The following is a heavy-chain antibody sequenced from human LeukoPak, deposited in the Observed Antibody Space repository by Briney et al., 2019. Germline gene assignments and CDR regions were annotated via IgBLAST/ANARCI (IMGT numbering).Heavy chain of an antibody. J-gene: IGHJ4*02. CDR2: IYYSGST. D-gene: IGHD3-16*02. CDR1: GGSISSYY. CDR3: AIIRLGELSFDY. V-gene: IGHV4-59*01. Sequence: SETLSLTCTVSGGSISSYYWSWIRQPPGKGLEWMGYIYYSGSTNYNPSLKSRVTISVDTSKNQFSLKLSSVTAADTAVYYCAIIRLGELSFDYWGQGTLVTVSS.